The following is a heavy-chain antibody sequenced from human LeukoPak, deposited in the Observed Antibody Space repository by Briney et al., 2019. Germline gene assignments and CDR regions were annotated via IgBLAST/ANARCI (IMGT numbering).Heavy chain of an antibody. J-gene: IGHJ4*02. CDR2: IYSGGNT. D-gene: IGHD3-10*01. Sequence: PGGSLRLSCAASGFTVSRNYMSWVRQAPGKGLEWVSVIYSGGNTYYADFVKGRFIISRDNSKNTLCLQINSLTAEDTAVYYCANLPRGDYWGLGTLVTVSS. CDR1: GFTVSRNY. V-gene: IGHV3-53*01. CDR3: ANLPRGDY.